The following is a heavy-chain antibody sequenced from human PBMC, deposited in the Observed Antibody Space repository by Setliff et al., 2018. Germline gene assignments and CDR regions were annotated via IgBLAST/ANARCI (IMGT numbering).Heavy chain of an antibody. CDR3: AREREYDFWSGRGWFDP. D-gene: IGHD3-3*01. V-gene: IGHV4-61*09. CDR2: IYTSGST. Sequence: SETLSLTCTVSGGSISSGSYYWSWIRQPAGKGLEWIGHIYTSGSTNYNPSLKSRVTISVDTSKNQFSLKLSSVTAADTAVYYCAREREYDFWSGRGWFDPWGQGTLVTVSS. J-gene: IGHJ5*02. CDR1: GGSISSGSYY.